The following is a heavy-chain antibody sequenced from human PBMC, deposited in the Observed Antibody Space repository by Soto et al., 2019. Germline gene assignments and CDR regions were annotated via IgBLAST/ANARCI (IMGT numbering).Heavy chain of an antibody. CDR2: IYPGDSDT. CDR1: GYSFTSYW. J-gene: IGHJ6*02. Sequence: PGESLKISCKGSGYSFTSYWIGWVRQMPGKGLEWMGIIYPGDSDTRYSPSFQGQVTISADKSISTAYLQWSSLKASDTAMYYCARLRWEPRSYYYGMDVWGQGTTVTVSS. CDR3: ARLRWEPRSYYYGMDV. V-gene: IGHV5-51*01. D-gene: IGHD1-26*01.